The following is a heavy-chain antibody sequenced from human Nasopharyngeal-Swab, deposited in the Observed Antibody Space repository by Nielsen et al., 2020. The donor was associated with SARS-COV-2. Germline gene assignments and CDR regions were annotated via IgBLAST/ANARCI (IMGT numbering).Heavy chain of an antibody. V-gene: IGHV4-39*01. CDR2: IYYSGST. Sequence: GSLRLSCTVSGGSISSSSYYWGWIRQPPGKGLEWIGSIYYSGSTYYNPSLKSRVTISVDTCKNQFSLKLSSVTAADTAVYYCARRSDWFDPWGQGTLVTVSS. J-gene: IGHJ5*02. CDR3: ARRSDWFDP. CDR1: GGSISSSSYY.